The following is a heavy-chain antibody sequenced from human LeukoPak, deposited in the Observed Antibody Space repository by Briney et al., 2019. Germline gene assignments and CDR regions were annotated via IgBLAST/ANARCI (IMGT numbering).Heavy chain of an antibody. D-gene: IGHD6-19*01. J-gene: IGHJ5*02. V-gene: IGHV3-21*01. Sequence: GGSLRLSCAASGFTFSSHNMIWVRQAPGKGLEWVSSISSSSSYIYYADSVKGRFTISRHNAKNSLYLQMNSLRVEDTAVYYCARDSSGWSDWFDPWGQGTLVTVSS. CDR3: ARDSSGWSDWFDP. CDR2: ISSSSSYI. CDR1: GFTFSSHN.